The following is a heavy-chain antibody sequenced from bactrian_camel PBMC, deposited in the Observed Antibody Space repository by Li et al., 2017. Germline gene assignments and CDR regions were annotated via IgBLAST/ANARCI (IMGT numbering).Heavy chain of an antibody. J-gene: IGHJ4*01. V-gene: IGHV3S55*01. D-gene: IGHD1*01. CDR2: MCCYGIR. CDR1: GDTSRRYC. Sequence: HVQLVESGGGSVQAGGSLRLSCAASGDTSRRYCMGWFRQAPGKEREAVARMCCYGIRSYADSVKGRFTLSRHTRNLTLDLQMISLETEDTAMYNWWGQGTQVTVS.